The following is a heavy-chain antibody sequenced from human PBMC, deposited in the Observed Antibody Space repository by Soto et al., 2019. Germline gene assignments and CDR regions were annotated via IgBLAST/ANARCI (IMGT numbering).Heavy chain of an antibody. Sequence: GASVKVSCKASGGTFSSYAINWVRQAPGQGLEWMGGIIPIFGTANYAQKFQGRVTITADESTSTAYMELSSLRSEDTAVYYCARTDCSSTSCLPPPSGMDVWGQGSTVTVSS. D-gene: IGHD2-2*01. CDR2: IIPIFGTA. CDR3: ARTDCSSTSCLPPPSGMDV. CDR1: GGTFSSYA. J-gene: IGHJ6*02. V-gene: IGHV1-69*13.